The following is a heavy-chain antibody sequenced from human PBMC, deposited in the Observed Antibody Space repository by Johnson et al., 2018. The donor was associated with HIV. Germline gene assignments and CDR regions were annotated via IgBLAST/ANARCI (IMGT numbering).Heavy chain of an antibody. CDR2: VSSNGGST. J-gene: IGHJ3*02. CDR1: GFTFSSYA. CDR3: ATIAAHGAAFDI. Sequence: VLLVESGGGLVQPGGSLRLSCAASGFTFSSYAMHWVRQAPGTGLEYVSAVSSNGGSTYYANSVMGRFTISRDNSKNTLYLQMNSLRPEDTAAYYCATIAAHGAAFDIWGQGTVVTVSS. D-gene: IGHD6-25*01. V-gene: IGHV3-64*01.